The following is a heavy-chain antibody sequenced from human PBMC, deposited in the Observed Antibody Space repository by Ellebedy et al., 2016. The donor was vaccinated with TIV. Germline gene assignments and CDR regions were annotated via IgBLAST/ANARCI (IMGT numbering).Heavy chain of an antibody. V-gene: IGHV3-30*18. CDR3: AKDYYDSSGYYPDY. Sequence: GGSLRLXXAASGFTFSSYGMHWVRQAPGKGLEWVAVISYDGSNKYYADSVKGRFTISRDNSKNTLYLQMNSLRAEDTAVYYCAKDYYDSSGYYPDYWGQGTLVTVSS. D-gene: IGHD3-22*01. J-gene: IGHJ4*02. CDR1: GFTFSSYG. CDR2: ISYDGSNK.